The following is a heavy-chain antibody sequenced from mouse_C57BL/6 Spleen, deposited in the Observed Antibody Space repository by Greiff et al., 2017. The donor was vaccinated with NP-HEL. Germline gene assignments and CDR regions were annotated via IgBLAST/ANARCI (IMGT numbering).Heavy chain of an antibody. CDR3: ERHAPLTTVVAGDY. CDR2: INPSNGGT. Sequence: VQLQQPGTELVKPGASVKLSCKASGYTFTSYWMHWVKQRPGQGLEWIGNINPSNGGTNYNEKFKSKATLTVDKSSSTAYMQLSSLTSEDSAVYDCERHAPLTTVVAGDYWGQGTTLTVSS. D-gene: IGHD1-1*01. CDR1: GYTFTSYW. V-gene: IGHV1-53*01. J-gene: IGHJ2*01.